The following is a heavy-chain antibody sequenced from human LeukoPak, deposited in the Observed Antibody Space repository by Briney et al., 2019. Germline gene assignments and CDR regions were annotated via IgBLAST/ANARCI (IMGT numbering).Heavy chain of an antibody. D-gene: IGHD3-3*01. V-gene: IGHV1-3*03. Sequence: VASVKVSCKASGYTFTSYVMHWVRQAPGQRLEWMGRINAGNGNTKYSQEFQGRVTITRDTSASTAYMELSSLRSEDMAVYYCARGGRIRIFGEVIRTVKDDAFDIWGQGTMVTVSS. J-gene: IGHJ3*02. CDR3: ARGGRIRIFGEVIRTVKDDAFDI. CDR2: INAGNGNT. CDR1: GYTFTSYV.